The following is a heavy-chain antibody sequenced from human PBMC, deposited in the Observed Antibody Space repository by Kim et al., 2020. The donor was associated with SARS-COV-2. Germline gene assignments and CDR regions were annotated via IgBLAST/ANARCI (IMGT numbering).Heavy chain of an antibody. V-gene: IGHV6-1*01. Sequence: SQTLSLTCTISGDSVSSNSVSWNWIRQSPSRGLEWLGRTYFRSTWHGEYGVSVRGRINVKLDTSKNQFYLQLNSVTPGDTAVYYYVRLALSDS. J-gene: IGHJ5*01. CDR2: TYFRSTWHG. CDR3: VRLALSDS. CDR1: GDSVSSNSVS. D-gene: IGHD5-12*01.